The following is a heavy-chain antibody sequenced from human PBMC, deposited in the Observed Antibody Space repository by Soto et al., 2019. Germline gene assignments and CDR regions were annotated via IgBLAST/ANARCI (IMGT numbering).Heavy chain of an antibody. CDR2: IGSGSNT. J-gene: IGHJ4*02. V-gene: IGHV3-23*01. Sequence: GGSLRLSCAASGFAFGSCAMRWVRQAPGKGLEWVSAIGSGSNTYYADSVKGRFTISRDNSKNTLYLQMNSLRAEDTAIYYCTKRSGAYYYFEFWGQGALVTVSS. CDR3: TKRSGAYYYFEF. CDR1: GFAFGSCA. D-gene: IGHD1-26*01.